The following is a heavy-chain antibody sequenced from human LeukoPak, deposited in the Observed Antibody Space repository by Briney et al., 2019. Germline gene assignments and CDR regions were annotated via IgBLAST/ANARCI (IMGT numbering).Heavy chain of an antibody. V-gene: IGHV1-69*05. CDR1: GGTFSSYA. CDR3: ATYNDYYYDSSSSLPDY. Sequence: SAKVSCKASGGTFSSYAISWVRQAPGQGLEWMGRIIPIFGTASYAQKFQGRVTITTDESTSTAYMELSSLRSEDTAVYYCATYNDYYYDSSSSLPDYWGQGTLVAVSS. D-gene: IGHD3-22*01. J-gene: IGHJ4*02. CDR2: IIPIFGTA.